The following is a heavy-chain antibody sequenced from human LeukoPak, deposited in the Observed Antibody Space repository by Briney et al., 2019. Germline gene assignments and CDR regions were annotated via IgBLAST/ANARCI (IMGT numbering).Heavy chain of an antibody. CDR3: AREGVGYYGSRNDY. Sequence: PGGSLRLSCAASGFTFSSYWMSWVRQAPGKGLEWVANIKQDGSEKYYVDSVKGRFTISRDNAKNSLYLQMNSLGAEDTALYYCAREGVGYYGSRNDYWGQGTLVTVSS. V-gene: IGHV3-7*03. D-gene: IGHD3-10*01. CDR1: GFTFSSYW. J-gene: IGHJ4*02. CDR2: IKQDGSEK.